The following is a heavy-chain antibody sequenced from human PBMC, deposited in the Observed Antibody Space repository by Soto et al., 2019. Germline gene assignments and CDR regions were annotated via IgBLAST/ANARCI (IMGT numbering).Heavy chain of an antibody. CDR3: ARDSSGWYAPFDY. V-gene: IGHV3-33*01. CDR2: IWYDGSNK. CDR1: GFTFSSYG. Sequence: GGSLRLSCAASGFTFSSYGMHWVRQAPGKGLEWVAVIWYDGSNKYYADSVKGRFTISRDNSKNTLYLQMNSLRAEDTAVYYCARDSSGWYAPFDYWGQGTLVTVSS. J-gene: IGHJ4*02. D-gene: IGHD6-19*01.